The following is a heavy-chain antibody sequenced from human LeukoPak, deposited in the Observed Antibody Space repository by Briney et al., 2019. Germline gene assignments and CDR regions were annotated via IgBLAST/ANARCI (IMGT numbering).Heavy chain of an antibody. CDR2: IKSSSGGGTT. V-gene: IGHV3-15*01. CDR3: IWNGVNYFAH. D-gene: IGHD1-1*01. J-gene: IGHJ5*02. Sequence: SAASSGFACSSSWMRWGRPPPRGRLGWVGRIKSSSGGGTTDYAAPVKGRFTFSRDDSMNTLYLQMNSLKTDDTAVYYCIWNGVNYFAHWGQGTLVTVSS. CDR1: GFACSSSW.